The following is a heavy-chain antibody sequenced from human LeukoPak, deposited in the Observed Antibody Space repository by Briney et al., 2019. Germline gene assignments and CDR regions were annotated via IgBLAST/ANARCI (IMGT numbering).Heavy chain of an antibody. CDR3: ANSRGYGSGNL. CDR1: GFTFSRAW. Sequence: GGSLRLSCAASGFTFSRAWMSWVRQAPGKGLEWISAVSGSGDRTYYAGSVKGRFTISRDNSKNIVYLRMNSLRAEDTAVYFCANSRGYGSGNLWGQGTLVTVSS. V-gene: IGHV3-23*01. J-gene: IGHJ4*02. CDR2: VSGSGDRT. D-gene: IGHD3-10*01.